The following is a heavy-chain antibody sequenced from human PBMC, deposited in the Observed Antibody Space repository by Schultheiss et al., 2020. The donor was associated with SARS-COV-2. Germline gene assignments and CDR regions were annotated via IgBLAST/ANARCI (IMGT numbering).Heavy chain of an antibody. CDR1: GDRVSETSVT. CDR2: TYYRSKWYA. Sequence: SQTLSLTCAISGDRVSETSVTWDWIRQSPSRGLEWLGRTYYRSKWYADYAESVKSRITINPDTSENQFSLHLKSVTPEDTAVYYCARDGYSSSSPFGYYYYYMDVWGKGTTVTVSS. J-gene: IGHJ6*03. CDR3: ARDGYSSSSPFGYYYYYMDV. D-gene: IGHD6-6*01. V-gene: IGHV6-1*01.